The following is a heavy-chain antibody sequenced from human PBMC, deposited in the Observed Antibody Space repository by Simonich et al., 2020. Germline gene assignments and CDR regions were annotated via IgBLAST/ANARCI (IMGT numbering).Heavy chain of an antibody. J-gene: IGHJ4*02. CDR2: ISSSSSYI. CDR1: GFTFSSYS. D-gene: IGHD5-18*01. V-gene: IGHV3-21*01. Sequence: EVQLVESGGGLVKPGGSLRLSCAASGFTFSSYSMNWVRQAPGKVLEWVSSISSSSSYIYYADSVKGRFTISRDNAKNSLYLQMNSLRAEDTAVYYCARGYTATAMVTAYWGQGTLVTVSS. CDR3: ARGYTATAMVTAY.